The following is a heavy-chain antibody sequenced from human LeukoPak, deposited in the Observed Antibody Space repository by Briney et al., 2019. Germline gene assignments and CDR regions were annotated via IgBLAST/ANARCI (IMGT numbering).Heavy chain of an antibody. CDR2: ISYDGSSK. CDR1: GFTFSTYA. J-gene: IGHJ5*02. D-gene: IGHD4-23*01. V-gene: IGHV3-30-3*01. CDR3: ARGTTVVWKPPFDP. Sequence: GGSLRLSCAASGFTFSTYAMHWVRQAPGKGLEWVAVISYDGSSKYYADSVKGRFTISRDNSKNTLYLQMNSLRAEDTAVYYCARGTTVVWKPPFDPWGQGTLVTVSS.